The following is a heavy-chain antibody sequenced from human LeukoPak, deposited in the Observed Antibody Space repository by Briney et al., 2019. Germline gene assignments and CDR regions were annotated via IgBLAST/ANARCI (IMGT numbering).Heavy chain of an antibody. D-gene: IGHD2-15*01. CDR3: ARRYCSGGTCYALDY. Sequence: TGGSLRLSCAASGFTFSTYATHWVRQTPGKGLEYVSAISTNGGGTYYANSVKGRFTISRDNSKNTLYLQMGSLRAEDMAVYYCARRYCSGGTCYALDYWGQGTLVTVSS. J-gene: IGHJ4*02. CDR2: ISTNGGGT. V-gene: IGHV3-64*01. CDR1: GFTFSTYA.